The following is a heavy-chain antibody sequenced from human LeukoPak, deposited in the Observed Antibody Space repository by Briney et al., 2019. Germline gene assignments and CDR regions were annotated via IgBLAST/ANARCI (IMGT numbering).Heavy chain of an antibody. V-gene: IGHV4-30-2*01. J-gene: IGHJ4*02. D-gene: IGHD3-10*01. Sequence: SETLSLTCAVSGGSISSGGYSWSWLRQPPGKGLEWIGEINHSGSTNYNPSLKSRVTISVDTSKNQFSLKLNSVTAADMAVYYCARFFARYGSGSYTFDYWGQGTLVTVSS. CDR3: ARFFARYGSGSYTFDY. CDR2: INHSGST. CDR1: GGSISSGGYS.